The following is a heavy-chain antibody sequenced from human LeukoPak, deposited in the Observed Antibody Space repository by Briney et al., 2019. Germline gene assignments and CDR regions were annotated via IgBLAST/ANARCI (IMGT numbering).Heavy chain of an antibody. CDR2: ITSSGTYI. CDR1: GFTFSSYS. D-gene: IGHD6-13*01. Sequence: GGSLRLSCAASGFTFSSYSMNWVRQAPGRALEWVSSITSSGTYIYYADSVKGRFTLSRDNAKNSLYLQMNSLRAEDTAVYYCARGGTPSSSWYTKSKNWFDPWGQGTLVTVSS. J-gene: IGHJ5*02. V-gene: IGHV3-21*01. CDR3: ARGGTPSSSWYTKSKNWFDP.